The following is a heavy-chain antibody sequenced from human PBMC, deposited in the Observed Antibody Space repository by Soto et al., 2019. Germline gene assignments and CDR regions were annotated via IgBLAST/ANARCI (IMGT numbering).Heavy chain of an antibody. Sequence: SETLSLTCAVYGGSFSGYYWSWIRQPPGKGLEWIGEINHSGSTNYNPSLKSRVTISVDTSKNQFSLKLSSVTAADTAVYYCAGGIAAAGTKTGYFDYWGQGTLVTVSS. D-gene: IGHD6-13*01. J-gene: IGHJ4*02. CDR3: AGGIAAAGTKTGYFDY. CDR1: GGSFSGYY. V-gene: IGHV4-34*01. CDR2: INHSGST.